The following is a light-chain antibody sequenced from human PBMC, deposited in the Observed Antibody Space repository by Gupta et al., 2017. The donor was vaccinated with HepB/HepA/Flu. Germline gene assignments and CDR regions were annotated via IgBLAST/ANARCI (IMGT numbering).Light chain of an antibody. CDR2: KDS. CDR3: QSADSSGTYYVV. J-gene: IGLJ2*01. CDR1: ALPKQY. Sequence: SYELTQPPSVSVSPGPTARITCSGDALPKQYAYWYQQKPGQAPVLGIYKDSERPSGIPERFSGSSSGTTVTLTISGVQAEDEADYYCQSADSSGTYYVVFGGGTKLTVL. V-gene: IGLV3-25*03.